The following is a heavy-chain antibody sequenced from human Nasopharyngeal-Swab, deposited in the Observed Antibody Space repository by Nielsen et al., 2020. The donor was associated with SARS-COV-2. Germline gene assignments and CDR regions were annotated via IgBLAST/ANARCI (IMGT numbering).Heavy chain of an antibody. V-gene: IGHV3-30*04. Sequence: GESLKISCAASGFTFSSYAMHWVRQAPGKGLEWVAVIPYDGSNKYYADSVKGRFTISRDNSKNTLYLQMNSLRAEDTAVYYCARDCARMVRGATNWFDPWGQGTLVTVSS. CDR1: GFTFSSYA. D-gene: IGHD3-10*01. J-gene: IGHJ5*02. CDR2: IPYDGSNK. CDR3: ARDCARMVRGATNWFDP.